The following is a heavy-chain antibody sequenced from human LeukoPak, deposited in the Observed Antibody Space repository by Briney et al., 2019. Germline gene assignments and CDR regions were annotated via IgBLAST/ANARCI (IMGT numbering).Heavy chain of an antibody. CDR2: IKVDGSDK. CDR1: GFTFSSAW. J-gene: IGHJ4*02. V-gene: IGHV3-7*01. D-gene: IGHD3-16*01. CDR3: ADLGSRD. Sequence: GGSLRLSCAASGFTFSSAWMTWVRQAPGKGLEWVATIKVDGSDKYYVDSVKGRFTISRDNAKKSLWLQMNSLRVEDTAMYYCADLGSRDWGQGTLVTVSS.